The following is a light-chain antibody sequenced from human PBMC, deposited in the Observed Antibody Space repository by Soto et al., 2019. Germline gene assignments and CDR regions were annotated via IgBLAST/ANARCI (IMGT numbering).Light chain of an antibody. V-gene: IGLV2-23*02. Sequence: QSALTQPASVSGSPGQSITISCTGTSSDFGTYDLVSWYQQEPGKAPKVIIYEVSKRPSGVSNRFSGSKSGNTASLTISGLQPEDEGDYYCLSYEDNTTSVVFGGGTKVTVL. CDR2: EVS. J-gene: IGLJ2*01. CDR1: SSDFGTYDL. CDR3: LSYEDNTTSVV.